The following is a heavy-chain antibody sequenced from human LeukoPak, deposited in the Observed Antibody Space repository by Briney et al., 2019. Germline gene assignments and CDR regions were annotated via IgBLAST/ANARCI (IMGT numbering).Heavy chain of an antibody. Sequence: GASVKVSCKASGYTFTGYYMHWVRQAPGQGLEWMGWINPNSGGTNYAQKFQGRVTMTRDTSISTAYMELSRLRSDDTAVYYCARARHDSSGYSDYWGQGTLVTVSS. D-gene: IGHD3-22*01. CDR3: ARARHDSSGYSDY. J-gene: IGHJ4*02. CDR2: INPNSGGT. CDR1: GYTFTGYY. V-gene: IGHV1-2*02.